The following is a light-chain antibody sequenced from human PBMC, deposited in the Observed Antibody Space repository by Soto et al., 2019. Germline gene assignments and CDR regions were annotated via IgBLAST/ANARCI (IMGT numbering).Light chain of an antibody. Sequence: QSALTQPPSASGSPGQSVTISCTGTSSDVGGYDYVSWYQQHPGKVPKLMIYEVNKRPSGVPDRFSGSKSGNTASLAVSGLQTEYEADYYCSSYAVSDSLVFGGGTTLTVL. CDR3: SSYAVSDSLV. V-gene: IGLV2-8*01. CDR2: EVN. CDR1: SSDVGGYDY. J-gene: IGLJ3*02.